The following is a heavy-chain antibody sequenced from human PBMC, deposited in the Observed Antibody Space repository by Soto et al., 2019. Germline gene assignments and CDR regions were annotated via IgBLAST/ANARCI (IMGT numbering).Heavy chain of an antibody. V-gene: IGHV3-74*01. CDR2: IRDDGSTA. Sequence: GESLTLSCAVSGFTFSAYWMHWVRQAPGKGLTWVSRIRDDGSTATYADSVKGRFAISRDNAKNTLYLEMNTLRADDSGLYCWAGVSRVSSNGTGAHWGRGALVTVSS. D-gene: IGHD6-6*01. J-gene: IGHJ4*02. CDR3: AGVSRVSSNGTGAH. CDR1: GFTFSAYW.